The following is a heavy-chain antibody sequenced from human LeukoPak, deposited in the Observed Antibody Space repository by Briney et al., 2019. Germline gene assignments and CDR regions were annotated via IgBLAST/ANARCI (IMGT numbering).Heavy chain of an antibody. V-gene: IGHV3-23*01. D-gene: IGHD3-10*01. CDR1: GFTFSSYG. Sequence: GGSLRLSCAASGFTFSSYGMSWVRQPPGKGLEWVSIISGSGGSTSYADSVKGRFTISRDISNNTLYLQMNSLRAEDTAVYYCAKNSFYYDSGSYFFDYWGQGTLVTVSS. CDR3: AKNSFYYDSGSYFFDY. CDR2: ISGSGGST. J-gene: IGHJ4*02.